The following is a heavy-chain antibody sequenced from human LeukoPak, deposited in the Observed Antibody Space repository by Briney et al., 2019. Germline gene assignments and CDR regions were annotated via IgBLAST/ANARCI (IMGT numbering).Heavy chain of an antibody. D-gene: IGHD6-19*01. CDR1: GFTFSSYA. CDR2: ISGSGGST. J-gene: IGHJ4*02. CDR3: AKTPLAVAPGDFFDY. V-gene: IGHV3-23*01. Sequence: PGGSLRLSCEASGFTFSSYAMSWVRQAPGKGLEWVSAISGSGGSTYYADSVKGRFTISRDNSKNTPYLQMNSLRADDTAVYYCAKTPLAVAPGDFFDYWGQGTLVTVSS.